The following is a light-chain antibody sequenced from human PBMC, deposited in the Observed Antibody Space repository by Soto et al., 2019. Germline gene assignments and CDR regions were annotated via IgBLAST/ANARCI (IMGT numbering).Light chain of an antibody. CDR1: QSISRW. Sequence: IPMTQSPATLSASVGDRVTITCRASQSISRWLAWYQQKPGTAPNLLIHDATSLESGVPSWFSGSGSGTEFTLTISSMQPDDFATYDCQQYSSYWTFAQGTKVDIK. J-gene: IGKJ1*01. V-gene: IGKV1-5*01. CDR3: QQYSSYWT. CDR2: DAT.